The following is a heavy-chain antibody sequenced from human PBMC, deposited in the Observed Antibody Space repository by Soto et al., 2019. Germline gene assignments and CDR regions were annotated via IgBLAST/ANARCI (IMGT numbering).Heavy chain of an antibody. CDR2: ISYDGSKE. J-gene: IGHJ6*02. Sequence: PGGSLRLSCAASGFTFSSYGMHWVRRAPGKGLEWVALISYDGSKEYYADSVRGQFTISRDNSKNTLYLQMNFLRVEDTAVYYCARDFTVGATYSGPYYYAMDVWGQGTTVT. CDR3: ARDFTVGATYSGPYYYAMDV. D-gene: IGHD1-26*01. CDR1: GFTFSSYG. V-gene: IGHV3-33*05.